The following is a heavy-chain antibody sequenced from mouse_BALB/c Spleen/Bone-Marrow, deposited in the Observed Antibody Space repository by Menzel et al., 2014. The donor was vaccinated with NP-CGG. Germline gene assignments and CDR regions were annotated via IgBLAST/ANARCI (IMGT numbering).Heavy chain of an antibody. Sequence: EVQLPQSGPELVKPGASVKMSCKAFGYTCTSYVMHWVKQKPGQGLEWIGYINPYNDGTKYNEKFKGKATLTSDKSSXTAYMELSSLTSEDSAVYYGARRRVYGNYIYFDYGGQGTTLTVSS. D-gene: IGHD2-1*01. V-gene: IGHV1-14*01. CDR3: ARRRVYGNYIYFDY. CDR2: INPYNDGT. CDR1: GYTCTSYV. J-gene: IGHJ2*01.